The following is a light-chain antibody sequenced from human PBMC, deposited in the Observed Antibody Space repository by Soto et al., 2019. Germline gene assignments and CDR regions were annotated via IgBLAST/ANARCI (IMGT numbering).Light chain of an antibody. J-gene: IGLJ1*01. CDR1: TSDVGGYNS. CDR2: EVR. Sequence: SALTQPASVSGSPGQSITVAFTGTTSDVGGYNSVSWYQHHPGKAPKLIIYEVRKRPSGISSRFSGSQSGNTASLSISGLQAEDEADYYCSSYTTSTTYVFGTGTKVTVL. V-gene: IGLV2-14*01. CDR3: SSYTTSTTYV.